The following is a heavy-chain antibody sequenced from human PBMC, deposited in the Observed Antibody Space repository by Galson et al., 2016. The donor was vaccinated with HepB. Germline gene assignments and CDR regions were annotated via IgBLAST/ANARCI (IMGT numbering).Heavy chain of an antibody. V-gene: IGHV3-53*01. CDR1: GFTVRSNY. J-gene: IGHJ4*02. Sequence: SLRLSCAASGFTVRSNYMSWVRQAPGKGLEWVSVIYSGGSTYYTDSVKGRFTISRDSSKNTLYLQMNRLRAEDTAVYYCASAPTLGYWGQGTLVTVSS. D-gene: IGHD3-16*01. CDR2: IYSGGST. CDR3: ASAPTLGY.